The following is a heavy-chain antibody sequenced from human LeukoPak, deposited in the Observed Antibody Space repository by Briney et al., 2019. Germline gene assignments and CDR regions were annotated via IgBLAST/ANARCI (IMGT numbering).Heavy chain of an antibody. CDR1: GFTISSYA. V-gene: IGHV3-23*01. Sequence: GGSLRLSRTASGFTISSYAMSWGRQAPGQGLEWVSAGSGSGGSTSYADSVKGRFTIARDNSKNTLYLQMNSLRAEDTAVYYCAKGMTKGGSCYSDYWGQGTLVTVSS. D-gene: IGHD2-15*01. CDR3: AKGMTKGGSCYSDY. CDR2: GSGSGGST. J-gene: IGHJ4*02.